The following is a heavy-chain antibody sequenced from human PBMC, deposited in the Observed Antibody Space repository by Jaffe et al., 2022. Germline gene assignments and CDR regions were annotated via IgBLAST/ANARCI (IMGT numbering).Heavy chain of an antibody. D-gene: IGHD2-8*01. V-gene: IGHV2-5*01. CDR1: GFSLSTSGVG. CDR3: AHSPGIVQGLDAFDI. Sequence: QITLKESGPTLVKPTQTLTLTCTFSGFSLSTSGVGVGWIRQPPGKALEWLALIYWNDDKRYSPSLKSRLTITKDTSKNQVVLTMTNMDPVDTATYYCAHSPGIVQGLDAFDIWGQGTMVTVSS. CDR2: IYWNDDK. J-gene: IGHJ3*02.